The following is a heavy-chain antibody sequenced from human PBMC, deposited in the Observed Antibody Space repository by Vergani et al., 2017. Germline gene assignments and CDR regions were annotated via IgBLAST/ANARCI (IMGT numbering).Heavy chain of an antibody. V-gene: IGHV3-49*04. CDR2: IRSKAYVGTT. D-gene: IGHD3-3*01. J-gene: IGHJ4*02. CDR1: GFTFGDYA. Sequence: EVQLVESGGGLVQPGRSLRLSCTASGFTFGDYAMSWVRQAPGKGLEWVGFIRSKAYVGTTEYAASVKGRFTISRDDSKSIAYLQMNSLKTEDTAVYYCTRDRESPYYDFWSGFYTPFDYWGQGTLVTVSS. CDR3: TRDRESPYYDFWSGFYTPFDY.